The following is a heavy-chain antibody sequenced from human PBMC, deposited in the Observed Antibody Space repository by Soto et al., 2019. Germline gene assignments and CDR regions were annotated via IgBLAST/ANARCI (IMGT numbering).Heavy chain of an antibody. J-gene: IGHJ4*02. Sequence: QVQLQESGPGLVKPSDTLSLTCTVSGASVSSGSYFWYWIRQPPGKGLEWIGYIYYSGSTSYNPSLKSRVTISVDTSKNQFSLRLSSVTAADTAVYYCARASDPTSSWPSLDYWGQGTLVTVSS. CDR2: IYYSGST. V-gene: IGHV4-61*01. CDR1: GASVSSGSYF. CDR3: ARASDPTSSWPSLDY. D-gene: IGHD6-13*01.